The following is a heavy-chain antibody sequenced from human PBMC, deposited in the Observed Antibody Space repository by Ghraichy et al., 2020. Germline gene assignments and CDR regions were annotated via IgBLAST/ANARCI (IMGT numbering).Heavy chain of an antibody. CDR2: IYFSGST. J-gene: IGHJ4*02. Sequence: ESLNISCSVSGISVSSYYWTWIRQPPGKGLEWIGYIYFSGSTKYNPSLKSRATTSIDMSKNQFSLKLSSVTAADTAVYYCARDVGQIWDPYYFDYWSQGTLVTVSS. CDR1: GISVSSYY. D-gene: IGHD3-16*01. CDR3: ARDVGQIWDPYYFDY. V-gene: IGHV4-59*02.